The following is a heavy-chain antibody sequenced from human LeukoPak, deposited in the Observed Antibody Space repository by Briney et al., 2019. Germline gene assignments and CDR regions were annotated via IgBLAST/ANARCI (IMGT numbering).Heavy chain of an antibody. V-gene: IGHV4-31*03. D-gene: IGHD2-15*01. CDR3: ARSIVVVAATPISWFDP. CDR1: GGSISSGGYY. Sequence: PSQTLSLTCTVSGGSISSGGYYWSWIRQHPGKGLEWIGYIYYSGSTYYNPSLKSRVTISVDTSKNQFSLKLSSVTAADTAVYYCARSIVVVAATPISWFDPWGRGTLVTVSS. J-gene: IGHJ5*02. CDR2: IYYSGST.